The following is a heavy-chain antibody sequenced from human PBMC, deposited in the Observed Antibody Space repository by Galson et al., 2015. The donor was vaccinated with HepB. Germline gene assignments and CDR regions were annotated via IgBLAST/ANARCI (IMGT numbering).Heavy chain of an antibody. D-gene: IGHD3-22*01. CDR2: ISTTSTYI. CDR1: GFTFSSYS. V-gene: IGHV3-21*01. CDR3: ARDFAGNYGGASPYDY. Sequence: SLRLSCAASGFTFSSYSMNWVRQAPGKGLEWVSSISTTSTYIYYADSVKGRFTISRDNAKNSLYLQMDSLRAEDTAVYYCARDFAGNYGGASPYDYWGQGTLVTVSS. J-gene: IGHJ4*02.